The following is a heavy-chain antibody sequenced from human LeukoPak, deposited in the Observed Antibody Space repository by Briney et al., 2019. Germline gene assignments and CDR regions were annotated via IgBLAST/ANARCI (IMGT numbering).Heavy chain of an antibody. CDR3: ARGPYSSSWRRLPLHY. J-gene: IGHJ4*02. V-gene: IGHV1-18*01. Sequence: ASVKVSCKASGYTFTSYGISWVRQAPGQGLEWMGWISAYNGNTNYAQEVQGRVTMTTDTSTSTAYMELRSLRSDDTAVYCCARGPYSSSWRRLPLHYWGQGTLVTVSS. D-gene: IGHD6-13*01. CDR2: ISAYNGNT. CDR1: GYTFTSYG.